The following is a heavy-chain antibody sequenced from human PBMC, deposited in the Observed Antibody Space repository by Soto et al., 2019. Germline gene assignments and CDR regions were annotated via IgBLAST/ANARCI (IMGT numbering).Heavy chain of an antibody. V-gene: IGHV1-24*01. D-gene: IGHD6-13*01. CDR2: FDPEDGET. CDR3: ATVIAAAADPSNFYYYGMDV. Sequence: GASVKVSCKVSGYTLTELSMHWVRQAPGKGLEWMGGFDPEDGETIYAQKFQGRVTMTEDTSTDTAYMELSSLRSEDTAVYYCATVIAAAADPSNFYYYGMDVWAQGTTVTVSS. J-gene: IGHJ6*02. CDR1: GYTLTELS.